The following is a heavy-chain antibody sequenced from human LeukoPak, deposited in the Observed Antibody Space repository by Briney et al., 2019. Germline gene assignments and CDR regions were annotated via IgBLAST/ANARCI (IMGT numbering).Heavy chain of an antibody. CDR1: GYTFTGYY. CDR2: INPNSGGT. Sequence: ASVKVSCKASGYTFTGYYMHWVRQAPGQGLEWMGRINPNSGGTNYAQKFQGRVTMTRDTSISTAYMELSRLRSDDTAVYYCAKDRRATIPVAFDIWGQGTMVTVSS. CDR3: AKDRRATIPVAFDI. J-gene: IGHJ3*02. D-gene: IGHD5-24*01. V-gene: IGHV1-2*06.